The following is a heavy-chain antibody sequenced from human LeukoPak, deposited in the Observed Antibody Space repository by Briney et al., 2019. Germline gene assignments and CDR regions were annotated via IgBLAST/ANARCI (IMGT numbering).Heavy chain of an antibody. CDR3: AKDNSMVRGVSLSPFDY. V-gene: IGHV3-23*01. J-gene: IGHJ4*02. CDR2: ISGSGGST. D-gene: IGHD3-10*01. Sequence: PGGSLRLSCAASGFTFSSYAMSWVRRAPGKGLEWVSAISGSGGSTYYADSVKGRFTISRDNSKNMLYVQMNSLRAEDTAVYYCAKDNSMVRGVSLSPFDYWGQGTLVTVSS. CDR1: GFTFSSYA.